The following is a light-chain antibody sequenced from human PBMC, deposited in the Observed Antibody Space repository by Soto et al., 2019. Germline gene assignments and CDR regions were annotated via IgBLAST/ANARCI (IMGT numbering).Light chain of an antibody. Sequence: EVVLTQSPDTLSFSPWDTSTLSCRASQSVDRYVAWYQQKLGQAPRLLIYDAYTRATGVGARFTGSGSATDFSLTITSLEPEDFAVYYCQQRGKWPSTFGPGTKVDIK. CDR3: QQRGKWPST. J-gene: IGKJ2*02. CDR1: QSVDRY. CDR2: DAY. V-gene: IGKV3-11*01.